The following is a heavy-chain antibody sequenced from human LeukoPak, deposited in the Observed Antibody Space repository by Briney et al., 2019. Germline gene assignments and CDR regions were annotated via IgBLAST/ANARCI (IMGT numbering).Heavy chain of an antibody. CDR3: ARGHKYSSSWHYYFDY. CDR1: AGTSSTYT. J-gene: IGHJ4*02. CDR2: IISILGIA. V-gene: IGHV1-69*02. Sequence: SVKVSCKASAGTSSTYTISWVRQAPGQGLEWMGRIISILGIANYAQKFQGRVTITADKSTSTAYIELSSLRSEDTAVYYCARGHKYSSSWHYYFDYWGQGTLVTVSS. D-gene: IGHD6-13*01.